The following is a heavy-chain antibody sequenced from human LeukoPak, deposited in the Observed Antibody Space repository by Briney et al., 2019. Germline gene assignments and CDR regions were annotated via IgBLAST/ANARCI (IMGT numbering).Heavy chain of an antibody. J-gene: IGHJ4*02. D-gene: IGHD6-25*01. Sequence: GGSLRLSCVASGLTFSDFWMHWVRQAPGKGPQWLSRTSKDGSDTFYADAAKGRFTASRDNAKNTVYLQVTNVRPEDTALYHCARGGYSGSYYRFSWGQGTLVAVAS. CDR1: GLTFSDFW. V-gene: IGHV3-74*01. CDR2: TSKDGSDT. CDR3: ARGGYSGSYYRFS.